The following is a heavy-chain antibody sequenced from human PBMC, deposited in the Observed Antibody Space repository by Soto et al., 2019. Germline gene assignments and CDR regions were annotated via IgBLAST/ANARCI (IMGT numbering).Heavy chain of an antibody. CDR1: GYTFTGYY. D-gene: IGHD3-10*01. J-gene: IGHJ4*02. V-gene: IGHV1-2*02. CDR3: ARDRSAIYYGSGNDY. CDR2: INPNSGGT. Sequence: ASVKVSCKASGYTFTGYYMHWVRQAPGQGLEWMGWINPNSGGTNYAQKFQGRVTMIRDTSISTAYMELSRLRSDDTAVYYCARDRSAIYYGSGNDYWGQGTLVTVSS.